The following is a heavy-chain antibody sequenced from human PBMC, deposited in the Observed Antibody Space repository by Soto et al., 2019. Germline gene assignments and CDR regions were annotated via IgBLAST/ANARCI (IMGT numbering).Heavy chain of an antibody. V-gene: IGHV1-18*01. CDR1: GYTFTSYG. CDR2: ISAYNGNT. J-gene: IGHJ5*02. D-gene: IGHD5-18*01. CDR3: ARDRIPLWFRNWFDP. Sequence: ASVKVSCKASGYTFTSYGISWVRQAPGQGLEWMGWISAYNGNTNYAQKLQGRVTMTTDTSTSTAYMELRSLRSDDTAVYYCARDRIPLWFRNWFDPWGQGTLVTVSS.